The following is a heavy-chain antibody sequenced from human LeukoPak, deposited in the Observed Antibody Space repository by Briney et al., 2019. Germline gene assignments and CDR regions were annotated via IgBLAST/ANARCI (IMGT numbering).Heavy chain of an antibody. D-gene: IGHD1-7*01. CDR3: ARRTFPNDAFDV. V-gene: IGHV3-33*01. J-gene: IGHJ3*01. Sequence: GGSLRLSCEASGFTFSRYGMHWVRQAPGKGLEWVAVIWYDGSNKYYADSVKGRFTISRDNSKNTLYLQMNSLRAEDTAVYYCARRTFPNDAFDVWGQGTVVTVSS. CDR2: IWYDGSNK. CDR1: GFTFSRYG.